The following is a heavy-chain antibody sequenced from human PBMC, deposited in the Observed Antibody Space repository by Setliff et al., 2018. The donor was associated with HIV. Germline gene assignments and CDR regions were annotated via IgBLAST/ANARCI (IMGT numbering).Heavy chain of an antibody. J-gene: IGHJ6*04. CDR2: IYDSGST. V-gene: IGHV4-59*11. CDR3: ARGGAFDWLFLDV. Sequence: PSETLSLTCTVSGGSIRSHYWSWIRQPPGKGLEWIGYIYDSGSTNYNPSLKSRVTISVHTSKNQFSLKLSSVTAADTAVYYCARGGAFDWLFLDVWGKGTTVTVSS. CDR1: GGSIRSHY. D-gene: IGHD3-9*01.